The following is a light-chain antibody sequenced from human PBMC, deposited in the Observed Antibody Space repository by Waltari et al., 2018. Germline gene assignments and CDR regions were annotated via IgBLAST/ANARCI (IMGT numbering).Light chain of an antibody. CDR2: KVS. J-gene: IGKJ1*01. V-gene: IGKV2-30*02. CDR1: QSLVHSDGNTY. Sequence: DAVMTQSPLSLPVTLGQPASISCRSTQSLVHSDGNTYLNWYQQRPGQSPRRLIYKVSDRDSGVPDRFSGSGSGTDFTLKISRVEAEDVGVYYCMQCTHWPRTFGQGTRVEIK. CDR3: MQCTHWPRT.